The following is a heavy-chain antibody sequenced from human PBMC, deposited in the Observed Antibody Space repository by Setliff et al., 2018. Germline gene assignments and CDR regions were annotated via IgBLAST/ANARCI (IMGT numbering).Heavy chain of an antibody. V-gene: IGHV2-70*11. Sequence: SGPTLVNPTQTLTLTCTFSGFSLSTSGMCVSWIRQPPGKALEWLARIDWDDDKYYSTSLKTSLTISKDTSNNQVVLTMTNMDPVDTATYYCARKFCSGGSCDLDYWGQETLVTVS. CDR3: ARKFCSGGSCDLDY. CDR2: IDWDDDK. CDR1: GFSLSTSGMC. D-gene: IGHD2-15*01. J-gene: IGHJ4*02.